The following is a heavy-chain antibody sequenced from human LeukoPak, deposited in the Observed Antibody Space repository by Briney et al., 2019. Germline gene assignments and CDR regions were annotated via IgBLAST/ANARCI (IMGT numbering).Heavy chain of an antibody. CDR3: ARDKYYARASYGMDV. Sequence: GGSLRPSCAASGFTFSDYYMSWIRQAPGKGLEWVSYISSSGSTIYYADSVKGRFTISRDNAKNSLYLQMNGLRAGDTAVYYCARDKYYARASYGMDVWGQGTTVTVSS. J-gene: IGHJ6*02. CDR2: ISSSGSTI. V-gene: IGHV3-11*01. D-gene: IGHD1-26*01. CDR1: GFTFSDYY.